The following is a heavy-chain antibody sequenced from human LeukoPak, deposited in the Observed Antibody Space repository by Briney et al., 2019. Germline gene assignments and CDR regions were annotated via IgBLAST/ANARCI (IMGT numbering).Heavy chain of an antibody. Sequence: PSETLSLTCAVYGGSFSGYYWSWIRQPAVKGLEWIGRIYTSGSTNYNPSLKSRVTMSVDTSKNQFSLKLSSVTAADTAVYYCARGDGRYGAHFFGYWGQGTLVTVSS. V-gene: IGHV4-59*10. CDR1: GGSFSGYY. J-gene: IGHJ4*02. CDR2: IYTSGST. D-gene: IGHD5-24*01. CDR3: ARGDGRYGAHFFGY.